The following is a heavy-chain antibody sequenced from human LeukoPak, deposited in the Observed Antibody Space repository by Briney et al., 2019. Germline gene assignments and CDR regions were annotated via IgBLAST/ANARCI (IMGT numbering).Heavy chain of an antibody. J-gene: IGHJ4*02. V-gene: IGHV1-2*02. D-gene: IGHD6-13*01. CDR2: INPNSGGT. CDR1: GYTFTGYY. Sequence: ASVKVSCKASGYTFTGYYMHWVRQAPRQGLEWMGWINPNSGGTNYAQKFQGRVTMTRDTSISTAYMELSRLRSDDTAVHYCASASKIAAAGADYWGQGTLVTVSS. CDR3: ASASKIAAAGADY.